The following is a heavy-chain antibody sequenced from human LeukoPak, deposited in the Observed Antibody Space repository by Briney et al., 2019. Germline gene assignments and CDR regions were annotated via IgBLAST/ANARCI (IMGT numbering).Heavy chain of an antibody. D-gene: IGHD1-26*01. J-gene: IGHJ4*02. CDR3: ARDSEDRRWDLPRFDY. V-gene: IGHV3-7*01. CDR1: GSTFSSYW. CDR2: IKQDGSEK. Sequence: GGSLRLSCAASGSTFSSYWMSWVRQAPGKGLEWVAHIKQDGSEKYYVDSVKGRFTISRDNAKNSLYLQMNSLRAEDTAVYYCARDSEDRRWDLPRFDYWGQGTLVTVSS.